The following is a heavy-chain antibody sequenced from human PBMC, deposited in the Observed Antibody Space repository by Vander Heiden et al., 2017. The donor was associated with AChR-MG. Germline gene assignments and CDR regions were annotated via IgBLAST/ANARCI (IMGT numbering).Heavy chain of an antibody. J-gene: IGHJ4*02. CDR2: IWYDGNYK. CDR1: GFNFTDCG. V-gene: IGHV3-33*01. D-gene: IGHD6-13*01. Sequence: QLVESGGGLVQPGKSLSLSCAASGFNFTDCGMHWVRQAPGKGLQWVAVIWYDGNYKYYADSVQGRFTISRDISKNTLSLQMNSLRVEDTAVYYCARSLASAHFDSWGQGTLVSVSS. CDR3: ARSLASAHFDS.